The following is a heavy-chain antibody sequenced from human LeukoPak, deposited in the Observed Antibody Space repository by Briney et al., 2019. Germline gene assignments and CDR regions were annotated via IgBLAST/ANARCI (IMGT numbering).Heavy chain of an antibody. CDR2: INPSGGGT. Sequence: SVKVSFKASGYTFTSFHMHWVRQPPGQGLEWMGIINPSGGGTSYPQKFQGRVTMTRDTSTSTVYMELSSLRSEDTAVYYCARAPHSSAWDNFDYWGQGTLVTVSS. CDR1: GYTFTSFH. D-gene: IGHD1-26*01. J-gene: IGHJ4*02. CDR3: ARAPHSSAWDNFDY. V-gene: IGHV1-46*01.